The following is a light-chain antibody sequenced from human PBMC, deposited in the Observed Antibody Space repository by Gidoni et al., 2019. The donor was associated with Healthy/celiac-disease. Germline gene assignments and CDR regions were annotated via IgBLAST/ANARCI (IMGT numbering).Light chain of an antibody. J-gene: IGKJ1*01. V-gene: IGKV3-20*01. CDR1: QSISNNY. Sequence: EIVLTQSPGTLSLSPGERATLSCRASQSISNNYLAWYQQKPGQAPRLLIYGASSRATGIPDRFSGSGSGTDFTLTISRVEPEDFAVYYCQQYGSSPRTFGQXTKVETK. CDR3: QQYGSSPRT. CDR2: GAS.